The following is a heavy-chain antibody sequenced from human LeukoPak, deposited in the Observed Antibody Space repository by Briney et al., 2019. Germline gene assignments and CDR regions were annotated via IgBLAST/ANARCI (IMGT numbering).Heavy chain of an antibody. D-gene: IGHD2-8*01. CDR1: GYTFTSYG. CDR2: ISAYNGNT. J-gene: IGHJ4*02. V-gene: IGHV1-18*01. CDR3: ASSEGLSGYFDY. Sequence: ASVKLSCKASGYTFTSYGISWVRHAPGQGLELKGLISAYNGNTNYAQKLQGRVTMTTDTSTSTAYMELRSLRSDDTAVYYCASSEGLSGYFDYWGQGTLVTVSS.